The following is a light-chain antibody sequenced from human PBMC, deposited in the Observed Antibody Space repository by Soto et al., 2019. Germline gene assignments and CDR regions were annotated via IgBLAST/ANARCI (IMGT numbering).Light chain of an antibody. V-gene: IGLV2-14*01. J-gene: IGLJ1*01. Sequence: QSALTQPASVSGSPGQSITISCTGTSSDVGGYNYVSWYQQHPGKAPKLMIYDVTNRPSGVSNRFSGSKSGNTASLTISGLQDEDEANYYCSSYASSSTYVFGTETKVTVL. CDR2: DVT. CDR1: SSDVGGYNY. CDR3: SSYASSSTYV.